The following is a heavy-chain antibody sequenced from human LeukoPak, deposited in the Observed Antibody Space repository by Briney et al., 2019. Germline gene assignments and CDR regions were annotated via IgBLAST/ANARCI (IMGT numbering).Heavy chain of an antibody. Sequence: PGGSLRFSCAASGFTFSSYSMNWVRQAPGKGLEWVSSISSSSSYIYYADSVKGRFTISRDNAKNSLYLQMNSLRAEDTAVYYCARSTESGSSFDYWGQGTLVTVSS. CDR2: ISSSSSYI. CDR1: GFTFSSYS. CDR3: ARSTESGSSFDY. D-gene: IGHD2-2*01. J-gene: IGHJ4*02. V-gene: IGHV3-21*01.